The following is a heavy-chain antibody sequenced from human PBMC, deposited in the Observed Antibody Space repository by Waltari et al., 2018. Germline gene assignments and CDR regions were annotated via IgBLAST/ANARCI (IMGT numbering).Heavy chain of an antibody. CDR1: GGTFSRYA. CDR2: IIPICGTA. CDR3: ARGHCSSTSCYRYWFDP. D-gene: IGHD2-2*01. J-gene: IGHJ5*02. V-gene: IGHV1-69*01. Sequence: QVQLVQSGAEVKKPGSSVKVSCQASGGTFSRYAISWVRQAPGHGLEWMGGIIPICGTANYAQKFQGRVTITADESTSTAYMELSSLRSEDTAVYYCARGHCSSTSCYRYWFDPWGQGTLVTVSS.